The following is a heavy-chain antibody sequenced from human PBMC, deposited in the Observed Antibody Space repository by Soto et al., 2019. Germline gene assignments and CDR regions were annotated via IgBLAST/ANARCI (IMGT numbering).Heavy chain of an antibody. CDR1: GGTFSTYA. CDR2: IIPIFGTT. V-gene: IGHV1-69*01. J-gene: IGHJ4*02. D-gene: IGHD1-26*01. CDR3: ARGVGAYYFDY. Sequence: QVQLVQSGAEVKKPGSSVKVSCKASGGTFSTYAITWVRQAPGQGLEWLGGIIPIFGTTDYARKFQGRVTIAAAESTSTVFSDLSSLTSEDTAVYYCARGVGAYYFDYWGQGTLVTVSS.